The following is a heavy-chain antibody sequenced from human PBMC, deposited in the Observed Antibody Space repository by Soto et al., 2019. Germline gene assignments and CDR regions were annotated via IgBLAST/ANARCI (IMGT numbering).Heavy chain of an antibody. V-gene: IGHV1-18*01. CDR1: GYTFTRYG. Sequence: QGQLVQSEAEVKKPGASVKVSCKASGYTFTRYGISWVRQAPGQGLEWMGWISGYNGATNYAQKFQDRVSMTIDTSTGTAYMELRSLTSDDTAVYYCAKNGQPPYYYYGLDVWGQGTKVTVSS. J-gene: IGHJ6*02. CDR2: ISGYNGAT. CDR3: AKNGQPPYYYYGLDV. D-gene: IGHD2-8*01.